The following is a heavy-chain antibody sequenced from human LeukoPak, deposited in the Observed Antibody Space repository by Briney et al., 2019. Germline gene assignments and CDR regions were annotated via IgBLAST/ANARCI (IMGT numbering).Heavy chain of an antibody. J-gene: IGHJ4*02. CDR1: GGSFSGYY. CDR2: IYYSGST. D-gene: IGHD3-10*01. V-gene: IGHV4-59*01. Sequence: SETLSLTCAVYGGSFSGYYWSWIRQPPGKGLEWIGYIYYSGSTNYNPSLKSRVTISVDTSKNQFSLKLSSVTAADTAVYYCARVHGSGSYYTHIDYWGQGTLVTVSS. CDR3: ARVHGSGSYYTHIDY.